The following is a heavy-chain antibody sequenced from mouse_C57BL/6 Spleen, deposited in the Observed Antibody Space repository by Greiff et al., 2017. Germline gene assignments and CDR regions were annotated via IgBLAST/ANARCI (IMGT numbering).Heavy chain of an antibody. CDR2: IDPSDSYT. CDR3: ARATTRYFDV. Sequence: VKLQQPGAELVMPGASVKLSCKASGYTFTSYWMHWVKQRPGQGLEWIGEIDPSDSYTNYNQKFKGKSTLTVDKSSSTAYMQLSSLTSEDSAVYYCARATTRYFDVWGTGTTVTVSS. CDR1: GYTFTSYW. V-gene: IGHV1-69*01. J-gene: IGHJ1*03.